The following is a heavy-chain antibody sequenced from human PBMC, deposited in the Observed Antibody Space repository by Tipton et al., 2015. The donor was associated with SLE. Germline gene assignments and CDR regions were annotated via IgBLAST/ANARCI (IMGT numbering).Heavy chain of an antibody. Sequence: QSGPEVKKPGASVKVSCKASGYTFTSFDINWVRQATGQGLEWMGWMNPNSGNTAYAQKFQGRVTMTRDTSISTAYMELSSLRSEDTAVYYCARAPPQLGFDYWGQGTLVTGSS. CDR3: ARAPPQLGFDY. D-gene: IGHD5-24*01. J-gene: IGHJ4*02. CDR1: GYTFTSFD. V-gene: IGHV1-8*01. CDR2: MNPNSGNT.